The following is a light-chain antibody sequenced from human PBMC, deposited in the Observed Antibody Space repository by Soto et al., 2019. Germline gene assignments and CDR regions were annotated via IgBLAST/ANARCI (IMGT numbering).Light chain of an antibody. CDR1: SSNIGSNT. Sequence: QSVLTQPPSASGTPGQRVTISCSGSSSNIGSNTVNWYQQLPGTAPKLLIYSNNQRPSGVTGRCSGYKSGTSASLAISGLQSEDEADYYCAAGDDSLDGPVFGGGTKLTVL. J-gene: IGLJ2*01. CDR2: SNN. V-gene: IGLV1-44*01. CDR3: AAGDDSLDGPV.